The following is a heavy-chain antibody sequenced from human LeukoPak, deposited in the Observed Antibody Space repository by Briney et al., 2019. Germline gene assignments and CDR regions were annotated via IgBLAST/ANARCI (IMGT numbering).Heavy chain of an antibody. V-gene: IGHV1-8*01. D-gene: IGHD1-1*01. CDR3: ARGLGNDGIFDY. Sequence: AASVTVSCKASGYTFTSYDINWVRQAAGQGLEWMGWMNPNSGYTVYAQKFQGRVTITRNSSIRTAYMELRSLRSEDTAVYFCARGLGNDGIFDYWGQGTLVTVSS. J-gene: IGHJ4*02. CDR1: GYTFTSYD. CDR2: MNPNSGYT.